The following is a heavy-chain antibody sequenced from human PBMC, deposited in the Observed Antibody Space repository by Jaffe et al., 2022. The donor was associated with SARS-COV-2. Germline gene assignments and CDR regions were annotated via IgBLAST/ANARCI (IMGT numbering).Heavy chain of an antibody. D-gene: IGHD1-1*01. CDR1: GFTFSSYW. Sequence: EVQLVESGGGLVQPGGSLRLSCAASGFTFSSYWMSWVRQAPGKGLEWVANIKQDGSEKYYVDSVKGRFTISRDNAKNSLYLQMNSLRAEDTAVYYCARELYRTRSAFDYWGQGTLVTVSS. CDR3: ARELYRTRSAFDY. V-gene: IGHV3-7*01. CDR2: IKQDGSEK. J-gene: IGHJ4*02.